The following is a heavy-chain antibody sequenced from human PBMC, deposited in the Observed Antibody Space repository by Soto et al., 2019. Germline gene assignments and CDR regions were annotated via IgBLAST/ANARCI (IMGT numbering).Heavy chain of an antibody. CDR1: GFTFRNYD. Sequence: EVQLVESGGGLVQPGGSLRLSCEASGFTFRNYDMHWVRQGTGKGLEWVSGISAAGDPDYADSVEGRFTIPRENAQNTFFLQMNSVRVGDTAVYYCARTDRDFYGLDVWGQGTTVIVSS. CDR2: ISAAGDP. CDR3: ARTDRDFYGLDV. J-gene: IGHJ6*02. V-gene: IGHV3-13*05.